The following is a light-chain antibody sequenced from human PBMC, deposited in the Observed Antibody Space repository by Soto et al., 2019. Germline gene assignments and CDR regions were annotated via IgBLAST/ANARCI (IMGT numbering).Light chain of an antibody. Sequence: EFVLTQSPGTLSLSPGERATLSCRASQSVSSYLAWYQQKPGQAPRLLIYGASTRATDIPARFSGSGSGTEFTLTISSLQSEEFALYYCQQYNNWPLTVGGGTKVDIK. V-gene: IGKV3-15*01. CDR1: QSVSSY. CDR3: QQYNNWPLT. CDR2: GAS. J-gene: IGKJ4*02.